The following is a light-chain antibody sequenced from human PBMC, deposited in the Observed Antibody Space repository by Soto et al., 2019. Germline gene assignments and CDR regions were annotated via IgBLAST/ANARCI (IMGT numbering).Light chain of an antibody. J-gene: IGLJ3*02. CDR3: VAWDDSLSGPV. Sequence: QSVLTQPPSASGTPGQRVTISCSGRSSNIGSNYVYWYQQRIPGTAPKLLMFDNNKRASGVRDRISGSKSGTSASLAISGLRSEDEAEYYCVAWDDSLSGPVFGGGTKLTVL. V-gene: IGLV1-47*02. CDR1: SSNIGSNY. CDR2: DNN.